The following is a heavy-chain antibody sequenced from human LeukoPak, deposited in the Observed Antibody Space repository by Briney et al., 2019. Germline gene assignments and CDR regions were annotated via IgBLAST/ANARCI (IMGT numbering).Heavy chain of an antibody. CDR1: GFTFSSYS. J-gene: IGHJ4*02. CDR2: ISNSGSII. Sequence: GGSLRLSCAASGFTFSSYSMNWVRQAPGKGLEWVSYISNSGSIIYYSDSVKGRFTISRDNAKKSLYLQMNSLRAEDTAVYYCARDPLFDYGDHGPSDYWGQGTLVTVSS. D-gene: IGHD4-17*01. V-gene: IGHV3-48*04. CDR3: ARDPLFDYGDHGPSDY.